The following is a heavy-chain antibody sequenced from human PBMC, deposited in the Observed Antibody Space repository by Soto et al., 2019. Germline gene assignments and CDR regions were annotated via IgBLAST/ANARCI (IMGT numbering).Heavy chain of an antibody. V-gene: IGHV4-31*03. J-gene: IGHJ4*02. CDR2: IYYSGST. Sequence: QVQLQESGPGLVKPSQTLSLTCTVSGGSISSGGYYWSWIRQHPGKGLEWIGYIYYSGSTYYNPPPKRRVTISVDTSKNHFSLKLSSVTAADTAVYYCARVLQSGYYPYYFDYWGQGTLVTVSS. CDR1: GGSISSGGYY. D-gene: IGHD3-22*01. CDR3: ARVLQSGYYPYYFDY.